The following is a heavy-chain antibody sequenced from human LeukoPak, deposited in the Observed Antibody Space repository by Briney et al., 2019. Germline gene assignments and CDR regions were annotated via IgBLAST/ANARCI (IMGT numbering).Heavy chain of an antibody. V-gene: IGHV4-39*01. D-gene: IGHD6-19*01. CDR3: AGHSGWYRYYFDY. Sequence: SETLSLTCTVSGGSISSSSYYWGWIRQPPGKGLGWIGSIYYSGSTYYNPSLKSRVTISVDTSKNQFSLKLSSVTAADTAVYYCAGHSGWYRYYFDYWGQGTLVTVSS. J-gene: IGHJ4*02. CDR2: IYYSGST. CDR1: GGSISSSSYY.